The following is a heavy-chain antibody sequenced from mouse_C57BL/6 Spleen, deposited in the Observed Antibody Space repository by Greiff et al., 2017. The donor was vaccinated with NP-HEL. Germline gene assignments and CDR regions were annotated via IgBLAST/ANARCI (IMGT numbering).Heavy chain of an antibody. CDR2: IWWDDDK. CDR1: GFSLSTFGMG. D-gene: IGHD2-5*01. J-gene: IGHJ4*01. CDR3: ARTAYYSNYVYAMDY. Sequence: QVTLKECGPGILQPSQTLSLTCSFSGFSLSTFGMGVGWIRQPSGKGLEWLAHIWWDDDKYYNPALKSRLTISKDTSKNQVFLKIANVDTADTATYYCARTAYYSNYVYAMDYWGQGTSVTVSS. V-gene: IGHV8-8*01.